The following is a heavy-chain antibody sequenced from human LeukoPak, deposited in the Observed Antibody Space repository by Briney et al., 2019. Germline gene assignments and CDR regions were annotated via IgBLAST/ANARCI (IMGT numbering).Heavy chain of an antibody. Sequence: GGSLRLSCAACGFTFSRYWMTWVRQAPGKGLEGVAYIKQEGSEKFYVVSVKGRFPIYRDNAKNSLHLEVNSLSGGHTAVYYCARVMNGGALEYWGQGTLVTVCS. CDR1: GFTFSRYW. V-gene: IGHV3-7*04. J-gene: IGHJ4*02. CDR3: ARVMNGGALEY. D-gene: IGHD2-8*01. CDR2: IKQEGSEK.